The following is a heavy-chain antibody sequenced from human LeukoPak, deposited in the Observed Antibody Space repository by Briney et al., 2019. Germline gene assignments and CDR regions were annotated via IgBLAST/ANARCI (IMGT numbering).Heavy chain of an antibody. CDR2: ISGDGGST. CDR1: GFTFDDYA. V-gene: IGHV3-43*02. CDR3: AKDTDSSGWYGRDY. Sequence: GGSLRLSWAASGFTFDDYAMHWVRQAPGKGLEWVSLISGDGGSTYYADSVKGRFTISRDNSKNSLYLQMNSLRTEDTALYYCAKDTDSSGWYGRDYWGQGTLVTVSS. J-gene: IGHJ4*02. D-gene: IGHD6-19*01.